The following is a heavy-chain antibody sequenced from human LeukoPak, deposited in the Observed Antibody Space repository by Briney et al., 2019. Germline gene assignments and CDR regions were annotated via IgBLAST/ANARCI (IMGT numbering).Heavy chain of an antibody. D-gene: IGHD2-8*01. CDR3: ARGSPRRAYCTNGVCSDVPFDY. CDR1: GYTFTGYY. V-gene: IGHV1-2*02. CDR2: INPNSGGT. J-gene: IGHJ4*02. Sequence: ASVKVSCKASGYTFTGYYMHWVRQAPGQGLEWMGWINPNSGGTNYAQKFQGRVTMTRNTSISTAYMELSSLRSEDTAVYYCARGSPRRAYCTNGVCSDVPFDYWGQGTLVTVSS.